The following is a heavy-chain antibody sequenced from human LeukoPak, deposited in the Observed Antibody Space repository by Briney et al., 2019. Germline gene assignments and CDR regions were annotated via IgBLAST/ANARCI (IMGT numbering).Heavy chain of an antibody. CDR3: ARWGSGWYYFDY. Sequence: SETLSLTCTVSGGSISSYYWSWIRQPPGKGLEWIGYIYYSGSTNYNPSLKSRVTISVGTSKNQFSLKLSSVTAADTAVYYCARWGSGWYYFDYWGQGTLVTVSS. V-gene: IGHV4-59*01. CDR1: GGSISSYY. D-gene: IGHD6-19*01. CDR2: IYYSGST. J-gene: IGHJ4*02.